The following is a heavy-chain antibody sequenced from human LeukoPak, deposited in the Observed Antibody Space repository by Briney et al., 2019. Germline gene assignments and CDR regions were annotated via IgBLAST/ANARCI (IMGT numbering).Heavy chain of an antibody. Sequence: HPGGSLRLSCAASGFTFSSYWMSWVRQVPGKGLEWVANIKKDGSEKKYVDSVKGRFTISRDNAESSLYLQMNSLRVEDTAVYYCVREGGSDWYSGWFDPWGQGTLVTVSS. CDR3: VREGGSDWYSGWFDP. J-gene: IGHJ5*02. V-gene: IGHV3-7*01. CDR2: IKKDGSEK. D-gene: IGHD6-19*01. CDR1: GFTFSSYW.